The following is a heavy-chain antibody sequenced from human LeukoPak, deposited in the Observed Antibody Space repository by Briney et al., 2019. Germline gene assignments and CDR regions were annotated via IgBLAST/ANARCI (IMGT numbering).Heavy chain of an antibody. CDR1: GGSFSGYY. CDR2: INHSGST. Sequence: PSETLSLTCAVYGGSFSGYYWSWIRQPPGKGLEWIGEINHSGSTNYNPSLKSRVTISVDTSKNQFSLKPSSVTAADTAVYYCARLLKYSGSYYCDSWGQGTLVTVSS. CDR3: ARLLKYSGSYYCDS. V-gene: IGHV4-34*01. D-gene: IGHD1-26*01. J-gene: IGHJ4*02.